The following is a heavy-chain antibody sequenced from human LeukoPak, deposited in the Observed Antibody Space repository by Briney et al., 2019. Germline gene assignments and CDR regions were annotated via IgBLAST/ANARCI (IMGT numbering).Heavy chain of an antibody. V-gene: IGHV1-46*01. CDR3: ASAHTAMASGDY. J-gene: IGHJ4*02. Sequence: GASVKVSCKASGYTFTSYYMHWVRQAPGQGLEWMGIINPSGGSTSYAQKFQGRVTITADESTSTAYMELSSLRSEDTAVYYCASAHTAMASGDYWGQGTLVTVSS. D-gene: IGHD5-18*01. CDR1: GYTFTSYY. CDR2: INPSGGST.